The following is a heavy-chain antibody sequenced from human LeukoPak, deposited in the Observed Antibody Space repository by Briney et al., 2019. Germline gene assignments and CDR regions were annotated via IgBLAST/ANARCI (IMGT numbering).Heavy chain of an antibody. V-gene: IGHV4-59*01. Sequence: PSETLSLTCTVSGGSISSYYWSWIRQPPGKGLEWIGYIYYSGSTNYNPSLKSRVTISVDTSKNQFSLKLSSVTAADTAVYYCVREGLGATTGFDYWGQGTLVTVSS. D-gene: IGHD1-26*01. CDR1: GGSISSYY. CDR3: VREGLGATTGFDY. CDR2: IYYSGST. J-gene: IGHJ4*02.